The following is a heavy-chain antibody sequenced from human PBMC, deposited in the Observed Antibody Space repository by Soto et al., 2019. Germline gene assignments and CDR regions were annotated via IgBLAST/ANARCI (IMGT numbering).Heavy chain of an antibody. Sequence: GKGLEWVSAISGSGGSTYYADSVKGRFTISRDNSKNTLYLQMNSLRAEDTAVYYCARDHYDFWSGYYRPLGAVSDIWRHRTMVTVTS. CDR3: ARDHYDFWSGYYRPLGAVSDI. CDR2: ISGSGGST. D-gene: IGHD3-3*01. V-gene: IGHV3-23*01. J-gene: IGHJ3*02.